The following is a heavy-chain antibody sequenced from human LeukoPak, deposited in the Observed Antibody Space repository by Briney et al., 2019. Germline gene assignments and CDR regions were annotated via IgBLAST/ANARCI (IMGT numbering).Heavy chain of an antibody. D-gene: IGHD2-15*01. Sequence: SETLSLTCTVSGGSISNYYWSWIRQPPGKGLEWIGYISYSGSTISNPSLKSQVTISVDTSKNQFSLKLTSVTAADTALYYCARTKLYCSGGSCYSSLDYWGQGTLVTVSS. CDR3: ARTKLYCSGGSCYSSLDY. V-gene: IGHV4-59*01. CDR2: ISYSGST. CDR1: GGSISNYY. J-gene: IGHJ4*02.